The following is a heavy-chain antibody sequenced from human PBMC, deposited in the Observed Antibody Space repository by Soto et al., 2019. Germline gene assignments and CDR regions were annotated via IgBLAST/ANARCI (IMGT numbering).Heavy chain of an antibody. V-gene: IGHV1-8*01. D-gene: IGHD3-16*01. CDR2: MNPGSGDT. J-gene: IGHJ5*02. CDR1: GYSLTTND. CDR3: ARMATFGSLNWFDP. Sequence: VYCKASGYSLTTNDFTWLRQDTGQGLEWMGWMNPGSGDTGYAQKFQGRVTMTRDISIATAYMELSSLRSDDTAIYYCARMATFGSLNWFDPWGQGTLVTVSS.